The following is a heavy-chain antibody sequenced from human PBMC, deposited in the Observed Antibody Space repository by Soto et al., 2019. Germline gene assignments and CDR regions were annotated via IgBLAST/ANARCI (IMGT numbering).Heavy chain of an antibody. J-gene: IGHJ4*02. Sequence: GGSLRLSCAASGFTFTSYGMAWVRRAPGKGLEWVSSVDGSGTITFSADSVKGRFTISRDNSKNTLHLQMNGLRAEDTAVYYCAKIVDDSGIQLWGQGAMVTGSS. CDR2: VDGSGTIT. CDR3: AKIVDDSGIQL. CDR1: GFTFTSYG. V-gene: IGHV3-23*01. D-gene: IGHD4-17*01.